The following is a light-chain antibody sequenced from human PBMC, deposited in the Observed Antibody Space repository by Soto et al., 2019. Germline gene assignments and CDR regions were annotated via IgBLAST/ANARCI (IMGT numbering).Light chain of an antibody. V-gene: IGKV3-20*01. Sequence: MFTHSAGPLSLSPGERATLSCRAGQSVSNNDLAWYQQKPGQAPRLLIYGASNRATGIPDRFSGSGSGTDFTLTISRLEPEDFAVYHCQQYNKWSSISFGQRTRLEI. CDR1: QSVSNND. CDR3: QQYNKWSSIS. CDR2: GAS. J-gene: IGKJ5*01.